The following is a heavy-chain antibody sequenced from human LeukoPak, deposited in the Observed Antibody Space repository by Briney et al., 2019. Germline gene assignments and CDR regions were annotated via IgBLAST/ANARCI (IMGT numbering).Heavy chain of an antibody. Sequence: PSETLSLTCAVYGGSFSGYYWSLIRQPPGKGLEWIGEINHSGSTNYNPSLKSRVTISVDTSKNQFSLKLSSVTAADTAVYYCARGGRGIFSYFDYWGQGTLVTVSS. CDR3: ARGGRGIFSYFDY. J-gene: IGHJ4*02. CDR2: INHSGST. CDR1: GGSFSGYY. D-gene: IGHD1-26*01. V-gene: IGHV4-34*01.